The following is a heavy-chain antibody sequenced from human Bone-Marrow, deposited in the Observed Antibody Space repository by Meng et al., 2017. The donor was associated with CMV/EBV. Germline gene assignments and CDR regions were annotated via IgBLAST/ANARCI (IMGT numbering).Heavy chain of an antibody. V-gene: IGHV3-30*02. CDR3: AKDAARVYSTVIHY. CDR2: IRYDGSNK. Sequence: GESLKISCAASGFTVSSNYMSWVRQAPGKGLEWVTFIRYDGSNKYYADFVKGRFTISRDNSKSTLYLQMNSLRSEDTAVYYCAKDAARVYSTVIHYWGQGTLVTVS. CDR1: GFTVSSNY. J-gene: IGHJ4*02. D-gene: IGHD4-17*01.